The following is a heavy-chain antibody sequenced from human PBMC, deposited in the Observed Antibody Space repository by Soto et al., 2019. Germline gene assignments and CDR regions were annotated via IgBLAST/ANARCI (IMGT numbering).Heavy chain of an antibody. D-gene: IGHD5-12*01. CDR1: RYTFTGYY. J-gene: IGHJ6*02. CDR3: ARANSGYDYDDYYYGMDV. V-gene: IGHV1-2*04. CDR2: INPNSGGT. Sequence: ASVKVSCKASRYTFTGYYMHWVRQAPGQGLEWMGWINPNSGGTNYAQKFQGWVTMTRDTSISTAYMELSRLRSDDTAVYYCARANSGYDYDDYYYGMDVWGQGTTVTVSS.